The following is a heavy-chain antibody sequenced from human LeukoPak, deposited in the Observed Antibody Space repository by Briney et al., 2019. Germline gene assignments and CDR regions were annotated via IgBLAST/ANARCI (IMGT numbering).Heavy chain of an antibody. Sequence: ASVKVSCKACGYTFTSYYMHWVRQAPGQGLEWMGIINPSGGSTSYAQKFQGRVTMTRDTSTSTVYMELSSLRSEDTAVYYCARVGDGYNSFRSWFDPWGQGTLVTVSS. V-gene: IGHV1-46*01. D-gene: IGHD5-24*01. CDR1: GYTFTSYY. J-gene: IGHJ5*02. CDR3: ARVGDGYNSFRSWFDP. CDR2: INPSGGST.